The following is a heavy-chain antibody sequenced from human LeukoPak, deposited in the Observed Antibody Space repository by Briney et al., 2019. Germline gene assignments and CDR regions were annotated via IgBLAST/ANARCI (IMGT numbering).Heavy chain of an antibody. CDR3: ARYGGSYRNWFDP. CDR2: INPNSGGT. D-gene: IGHD1-26*01. Sequence: ASVKVSCKASGYTFTGYYMHWVRQAPGQGLEWMGRINPNSGGTNYAQKFQGRVTMTRDTSISTAYMELSRLRSDDTAVYYCARYGGSYRNWFDPWGQGTLVTVSS. CDR1: GYTFTGYY. J-gene: IGHJ5*02. V-gene: IGHV1-2*06.